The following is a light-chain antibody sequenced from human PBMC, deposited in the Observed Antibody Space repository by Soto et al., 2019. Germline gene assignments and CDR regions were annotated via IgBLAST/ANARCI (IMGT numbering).Light chain of an antibody. CDR2: APS. CDR3: LQDYTYPRT. J-gene: IGKJ4*01. V-gene: IGKV1-6*01. Sequence: AIEMTQSPSSLSVSVGDRVTITCRASQGIRHDLGWYQQKPGKDPELLIYAPSILQRGVPSRFSGSGSGTDFTLTITSLQPEDFAIYYCLQDYTYPRTFGGGTKVEIK. CDR1: QGIRHD.